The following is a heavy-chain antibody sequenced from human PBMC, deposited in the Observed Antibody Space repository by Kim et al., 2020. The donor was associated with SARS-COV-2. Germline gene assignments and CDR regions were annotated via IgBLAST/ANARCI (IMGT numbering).Heavy chain of an antibody. CDR2: INHSGST. J-gene: IGHJ6*02. D-gene: IGHD5-18*01. CDR3: ATTETDTAMVHYYYYGMDV. V-gene: IGHV4-34*01. CDR1: GGSFSGYY. Sequence: SETLSLTCAVYGGSFSGYYWSWIRQPPGKGLEWIGEINHSGSTNYNPSLKSRVTISVDTSKNQFSLKLSSVTAADTAVYYCATTETDTAMVHYYYYGMDVWGQGTTVTVSS.